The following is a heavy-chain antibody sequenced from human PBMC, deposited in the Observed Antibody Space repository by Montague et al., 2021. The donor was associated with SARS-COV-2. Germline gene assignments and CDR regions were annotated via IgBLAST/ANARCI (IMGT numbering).Heavy chain of an antibody. Sequence: SLRLSCPASGFTFSNYWMSWVRQAPGKGLEWVANIKQDGSEKYYVDSVKGRFTISRDNAKSSLYLQMNSLGAEDTAVYYCARDRGGYSYADDAFDLWGRGTMVIISS. J-gene: IGHJ3*01. CDR1: GFTFSNYW. CDR3: ARDRGGYSYADDAFDL. V-gene: IGHV3-7*03. CDR2: IKQDGSEK. D-gene: IGHD3-22*01.